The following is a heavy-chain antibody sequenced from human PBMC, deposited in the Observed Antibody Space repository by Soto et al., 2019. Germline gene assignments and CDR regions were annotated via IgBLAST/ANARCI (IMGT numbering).Heavy chain of an antibody. Sequence: SETLSLTCTVSGGSISSSSYYWGWIRQHPGKGLEWIGSIYYSGSTYYNPSLKSRVTISVDTSKNQFSLKLSSVTAADTAVYYCARRVDCSSTSCYGGCDYWGQGTLVTVSS. CDR3: ARRVDCSSTSCYGGCDY. CDR2: IYYSGST. V-gene: IGHV4-39*01. D-gene: IGHD2-2*01. CDR1: GGSISSSSYY. J-gene: IGHJ4*02.